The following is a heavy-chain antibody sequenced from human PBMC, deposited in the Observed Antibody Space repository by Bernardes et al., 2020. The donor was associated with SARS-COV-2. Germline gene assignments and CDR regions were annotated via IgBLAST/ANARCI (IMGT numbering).Heavy chain of an antibody. CDR2: IGGAGSGGITYYADTT. Sequence: GGSLRLSCAVSGFTFSSYAMSWVRQAPGKGLEWVSAIGGAGSGGITYYADTTYYADSVKGRFTISRDNSKNTLYLQMNSLRAEDTAVYYCAKVDVLVPAGDFGLDVWGQGTTVTVSS. CDR3: AKVDVLVPAGDFGLDV. V-gene: IGHV3-23*01. J-gene: IGHJ6*02. CDR1: GFTFSSYA. D-gene: IGHD2-2*01.